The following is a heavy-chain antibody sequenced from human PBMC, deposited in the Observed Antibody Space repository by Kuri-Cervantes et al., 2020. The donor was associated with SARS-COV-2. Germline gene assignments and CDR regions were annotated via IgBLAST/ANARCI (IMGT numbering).Heavy chain of an antibody. V-gene: IGHV1-69*13. J-gene: IGHJ1*01. D-gene: IGHD4-17*01. Sequence: SVKVSCKASGGTFSSYAISWVRQAPGQGLEWMGRVIPIFGTANYAQKFLGRVTITAGESTSTAYMELSSLRSEDTAVYYCARGLTTVTTLDFQHWGQGTLVTVSS. CDR3: ARGLTTVTTLDFQH. CDR2: VIPIFGTA. CDR1: GGTFSSYA.